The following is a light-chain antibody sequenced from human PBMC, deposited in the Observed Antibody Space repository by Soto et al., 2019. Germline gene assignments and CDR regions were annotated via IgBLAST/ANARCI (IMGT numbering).Light chain of an antibody. CDR2: DAS. CDR3: QQYNNWPLYT. CDR1: QSVGGN. V-gene: IGKV3-15*01. J-gene: IGKJ2*01. Sequence: EIVMTQSPATLSVSPGERATLSCRASQSVGGNLAWYQQRPGRAPRLLIYDASTRATDIPARFSGSGSGIEFTLTISSLQSEDFALYYCQQYNNWPLYTFGQGTKLEIK.